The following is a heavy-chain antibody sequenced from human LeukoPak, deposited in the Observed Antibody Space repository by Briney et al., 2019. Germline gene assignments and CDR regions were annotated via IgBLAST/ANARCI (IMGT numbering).Heavy chain of an antibody. V-gene: IGHV3-15*01. D-gene: IGHD4-17*01. CDR3: TSDTVSTSDYAMDV. J-gene: IGHJ6*02. CDR2: IKRKFEGETT. Sequence: GGSLRLSCTASGFTFSNTWMNWVRQAPGKGLEWVGRIKRKFEGETTEYAAPVKGRFTISRDDSKNTLYLQMDSLKTEDTAVFYCTSDTVSTSDYAMDVWGQGTTVTVSS. CDR1: GFTFSNTW.